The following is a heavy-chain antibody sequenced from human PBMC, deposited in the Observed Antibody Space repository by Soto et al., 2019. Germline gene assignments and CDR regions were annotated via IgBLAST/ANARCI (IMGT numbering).Heavy chain of an antibody. V-gene: IGHV4-39*01. CDR3: ERRADNHDY. D-gene: IGHD3-22*01. CDR2: IYYSGST. CDR1: GGSISSSSYY. Sequence: QLQLQESGPGLVKPSETLSLTCTVSGGSISSSSYYWGWIRQPPGKGLEWMGSIYYSGSTYYNPTLKSRVTISVDTSKIQFSLKLSTVNAADTALYYCERRADNHDYWGQGTLVTVSS. J-gene: IGHJ4*02.